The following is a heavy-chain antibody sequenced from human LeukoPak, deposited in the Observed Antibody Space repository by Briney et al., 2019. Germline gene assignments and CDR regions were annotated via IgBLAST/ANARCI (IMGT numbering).Heavy chain of an antibody. J-gene: IGHJ6*03. D-gene: IGHD2-15*01. CDR3: ARGGGSIRHSYYYYVDV. CDR1: GFTFNDYG. CDR2: ITWNGGST. Sequence: GSLRLSCAGSGFTFNDYGMSWVRQAPGQGPEWVSGITWNGGSTDYAASVKGRFPTSRDNAKNSLYLRKNSLRDEDTALYYCARGGGSIRHSYYYYVDVWGKGTTVTVSS. V-gene: IGHV3-20*04.